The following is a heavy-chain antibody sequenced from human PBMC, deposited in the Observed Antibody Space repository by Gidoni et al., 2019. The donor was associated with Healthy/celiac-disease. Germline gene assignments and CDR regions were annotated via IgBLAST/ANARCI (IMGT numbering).Heavy chain of an antibody. CDR2: IYPSGRT. J-gene: IGHJ6*02. D-gene: IGHD5-18*01. V-gene: IGHV4-61*02. Sequence: QVQLQESGPGLGKPSQTLSRTCTVSGGSISSGSYYWSWIRQPAGKGLEWIGRIYPSGRTNYNPSLKSRVPISVDTSKTQFSLNLSSVTAADTAVYYCASGEYSYGFYYYYGMDVWGQGTTVTVSS. CDR3: ASGEYSYGFYYYYGMDV. CDR1: GGSISSGSYY.